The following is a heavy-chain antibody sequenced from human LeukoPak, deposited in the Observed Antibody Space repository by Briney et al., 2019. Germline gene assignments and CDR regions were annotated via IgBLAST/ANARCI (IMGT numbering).Heavy chain of an antibody. D-gene: IGHD2-15*01. V-gene: IGHV3-9*01. CDR3: ARIFD. CDR1: GFTFDDYA. CDR2: ISWNSGSI. J-gene: IGHJ4*02. Sequence: GRSLRLSCAASGFTFDDYAMHWVRQAPGKGLEWVSGISWNSGSIGYADSVKGRFTISRDNSKNTLYLQMNSLRAEDTAVYYCARIFDWGQGTLVTVSS.